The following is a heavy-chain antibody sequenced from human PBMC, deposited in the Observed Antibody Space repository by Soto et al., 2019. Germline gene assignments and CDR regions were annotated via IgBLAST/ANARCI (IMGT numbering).Heavy chain of an antibody. CDR1: GGSISSGGYY. V-gene: IGHV4-31*03. CDR2: IYYSGST. J-gene: IGHJ4*02. CDR3: ARDSTRYCSGGSCYSS. Sequence: PSETLSLTCTVSGGSISSGGYYWSWIRQHPGKGLEWIGYIYYSGSTYYNPSLKSRVTISVDTSKNQFSLKLSSVTAADTAVYYCARDSTRYCSGGSCYSSWGQGTLVTVSS. D-gene: IGHD2-15*01.